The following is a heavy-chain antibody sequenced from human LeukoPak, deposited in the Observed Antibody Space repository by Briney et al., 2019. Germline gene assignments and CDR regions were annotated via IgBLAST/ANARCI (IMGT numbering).Heavy chain of an antibody. CDR1: GVSISSYY. CDR2: IYHSGST. V-gene: IGHV4-38-2*02. D-gene: IGHD1-7*01. Sequence: PSETLSLTCTVSGVSISSYYWGWIRQPPGKGLEWIGSIYHSGSTYYNPSLKSRVTISVDTSKNQFSLKLSSVTAADTAVYYCARDPNNWNYVGGAFDIWGQGTMVTVSS. J-gene: IGHJ3*02. CDR3: ARDPNNWNYVGGAFDI.